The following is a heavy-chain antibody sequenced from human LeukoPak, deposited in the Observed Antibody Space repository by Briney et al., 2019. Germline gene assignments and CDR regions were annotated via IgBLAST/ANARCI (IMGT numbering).Heavy chain of an antibody. V-gene: IGHV3-30*04. J-gene: IGHJ4*02. D-gene: IGHD2-15*01. Sequence: GGSLRLSCAASGFIFSNYAMHWVRQAPGKGLDWVAVISYHGKDQYYADSVKGRFTISRDYSKNTLDLQMNSLRTEDAAVYYCVRQDCSGGSCYLDSWGQGTLVTVSS. CDR2: ISYHGKDQ. CDR1: GFIFSNYA. CDR3: VRQDCSGGSCYLDS.